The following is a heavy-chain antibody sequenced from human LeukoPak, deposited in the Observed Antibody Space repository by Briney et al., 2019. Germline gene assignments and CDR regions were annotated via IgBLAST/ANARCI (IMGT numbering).Heavy chain of an antibody. J-gene: IGHJ4*02. CDR3: ARILGYGDYVRYFDY. CDR2: ISSSSSYI. Sequence: PGGSLRLSCAASGFTFSSYSMNWVRQAPGKGLEWVSSISSSSSYIYYADSVKGRFTISRDNAKNSLYLQMNSLRAEDTAVYYCARILGYGDYVRYFDYWGQGTLVTVSS. V-gene: IGHV3-21*04. CDR1: GFTFSSYS. D-gene: IGHD4-17*01.